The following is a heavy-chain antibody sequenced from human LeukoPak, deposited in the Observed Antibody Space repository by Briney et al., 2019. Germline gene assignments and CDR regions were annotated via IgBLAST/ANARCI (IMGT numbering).Heavy chain of an antibody. D-gene: IGHD6-6*01. Sequence: SETLSLTCTVSGGSISSYYWSWIRQPPGKGLEWIGYIYYSGSTNYNTSLKSRVTISVDTSKNQFSLKLSSVTAADTAVYYCARARRGSSSSGDLFDYWGQGTLVTVSS. CDR2: IYYSGST. J-gene: IGHJ4*02. CDR1: GGSISSYY. V-gene: IGHV4-59*01. CDR3: ARARRGSSSSGDLFDY.